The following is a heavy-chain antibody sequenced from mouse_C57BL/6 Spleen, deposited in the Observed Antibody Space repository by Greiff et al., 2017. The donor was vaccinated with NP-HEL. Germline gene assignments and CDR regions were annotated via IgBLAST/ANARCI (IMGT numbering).Heavy chain of an antibody. J-gene: IGHJ2*01. D-gene: IGHD4-1*01. Sequence: QVQLQQPGAELVKPGASVKLSCKASGYTFTSYWMQWVKQRPGQGLEWIGEIDPSDSYTNYNQKFKGKATLTVDTSSSPAYMQLSSLTSEDSAVYYCARSGTGVDYWGQGTTLTVSS. CDR1: GYTFTSYW. CDR3: ARSGTGVDY. V-gene: IGHV1-50*01. CDR2: IDPSDSYT.